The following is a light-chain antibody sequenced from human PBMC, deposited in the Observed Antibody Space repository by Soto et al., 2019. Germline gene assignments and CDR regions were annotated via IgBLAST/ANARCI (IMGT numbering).Light chain of an antibody. CDR3: EQRSNWPRT. J-gene: IGKJ3*01. CDR2: DAS. CDR1: QSVSSY. V-gene: IGKV3-11*01. Sequence: EIVLTQSPATLSLSPGERATLSCRASQSVSSYLAWYQQKPGQAPRLLIYDASNRATGIPARFSGSGSGTDFTLTIRSLQPEDFAVYYCEQRSNWPRTFGHGTKVDIK.